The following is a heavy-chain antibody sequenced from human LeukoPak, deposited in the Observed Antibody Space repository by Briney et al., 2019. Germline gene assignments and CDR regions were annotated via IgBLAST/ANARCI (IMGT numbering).Heavy chain of an antibody. Sequence: PSETLSLTCTVSGVSISSGGYYWSCIRQHPGKGLEWIGYISYSGSTYCNPSLKSRLTISVDMANNQFSLKLTSVTAADTAVYYCARAPDSGSHYFDYWGQGTLVTVSS. CDR2: ISYSGST. CDR3: ARAPDSGSHYFDY. D-gene: IGHD3-10*01. CDR1: GVSISSGGYY. J-gene: IGHJ4*02. V-gene: IGHV4-31*03.